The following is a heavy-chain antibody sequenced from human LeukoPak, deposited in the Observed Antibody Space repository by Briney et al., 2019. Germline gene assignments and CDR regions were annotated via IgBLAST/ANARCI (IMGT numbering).Heavy chain of an antibody. D-gene: IGHD2-2*02. Sequence: GGSLRLSCAASGFTFDDYAMHWVRQAPGKGLEWVSGISWNSGSIGYADSVKGRFTISRDNAKNSLYLQMNSLRAEDMALYYCARLTTGYCSSTSCYTYYFDYWGQGTLVTVSS. CDR3: ARLTTGYCSSTSCYTYYFDY. J-gene: IGHJ4*02. CDR2: ISWNSGSI. CDR1: GFTFDDYA. V-gene: IGHV3-9*03.